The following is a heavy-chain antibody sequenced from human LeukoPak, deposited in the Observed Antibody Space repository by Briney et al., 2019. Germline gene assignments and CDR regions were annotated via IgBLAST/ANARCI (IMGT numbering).Heavy chain of an antibody. CDR1: GFTFSNYA. J-gene: IGHJ4*02. V-gene: IGHV3-23*01. CDR3: AKDRVDTSMASFDF. D-gene: IGHD5-18*01. CDR2: ISGSGGSI. Sequence: GGSLRLSCAASGFTFSNYAMSWVRQAPGKGLEWVSVISGSGGSIYYADAVKGRFTIPRDNSKNTLYLQMNNLRAGDTAVYYCAKDRVDTSMASFDFWGQGTLVTVSS.